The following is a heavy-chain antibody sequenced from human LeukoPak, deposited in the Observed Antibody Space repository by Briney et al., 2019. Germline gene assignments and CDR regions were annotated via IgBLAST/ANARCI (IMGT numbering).Heavy chain of an antibody. CDR1: GGSVSSGSYY. D-gene: IGHD3-3*01. CDR2: IYYSGST. Sequence: SETLSLTCTVSGGSVSSGSYYWSWIRQPPGKGLEWIGYIYYSGSTNYNPSLKSRVTISVDTSKNQFSLKLSSVTAADAAVYYCARGLFYDFWSGLYYYGMDVWGQGTTVTVSS. CDR3: ARGLFYDFWSGLYYYGMDV. V-gene: IGHV4-61*01. J-gene: IGHJ6*02.